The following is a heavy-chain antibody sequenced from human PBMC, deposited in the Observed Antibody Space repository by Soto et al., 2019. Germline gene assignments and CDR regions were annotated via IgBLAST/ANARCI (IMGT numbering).Heavy chain of an antibody. V-gene: IGHV3-23*01. D-gene: IGHD3-10*01. CDR3: AKDRYYYGSGSYPLLFDY. Sequence: EVQLLESGGGLVQPGGSLRLSCAASGFTFSSYAMSWVRQAPGKGLEWASAISGSGGSTYYADSVKGRFTISRDNSKNTLYLQMNSLRAEDTAVYYCAKDRYYYGSGSYPLLFDYWGQGTLVTVSS. CDR1: GFTFSSYA. CDR2: ISGSGGST. J-gene: IGHJ4*02.